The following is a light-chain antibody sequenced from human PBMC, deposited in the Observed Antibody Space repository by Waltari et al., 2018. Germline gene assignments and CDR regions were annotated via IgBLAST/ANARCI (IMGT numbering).Light chain of an antibody. CDR2: DNT. V-gene: IGLV1-40*01. J-gene: IGLJ1*01. Sequence: QSVLTQPPSVSGAPVQRVTIACTGIRSNIGERYGVHWYQHLPGTAPRLFIYDNTNRPSGVPDRFSGYKSGTSASLAISGLQTEDEGNYYCQSYDSSLGGFFVFGTGTKVTVL. CDR3: QSYDSSLGGFFV. CDR1: RSNIGERYG.